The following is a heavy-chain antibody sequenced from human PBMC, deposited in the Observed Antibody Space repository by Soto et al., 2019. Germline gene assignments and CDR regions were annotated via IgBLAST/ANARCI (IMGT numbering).Heavy chain of an antibody. V-gene: IGHV3-30*18. J-gene: IGHJ4*02. CDR3: PKDSGYDILTGYADY. Sequence: GGSLRLSCAAAGCTFSSYGMHWVRQAPGKGLEWVAVISYDGSNKYYADSVKGRFTISRDNSKNTLYLQMNSLRAEDTAVYYCPKDSGYDILTGYADYWGQGTLVTVSS. CDR1: GCTFSSYG. CDR2: ISYDGSNK. D-gene: IGHD3-9*01.